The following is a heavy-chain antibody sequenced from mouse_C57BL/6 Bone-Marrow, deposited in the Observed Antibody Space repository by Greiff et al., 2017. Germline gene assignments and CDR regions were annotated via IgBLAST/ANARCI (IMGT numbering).Heavy chain of an antibody. CDR3: ARGDDYAGNYYAMDY. J-gene: IGHJ4*01. V-gene: IGHV1-78*01. Sequence: VQLQQSDAELVKPGASVKISCKVSGYTFTDHTIHWMKQRPEQGLEWIGYIYPRDGSTKYNEKFKGKATLPADKSSSTAYMQLNSLTSEDSAVYFCARGDDYAGNYYAMDYWGQGTSVTVSS. CDR1: GYTFTDHT. CDR2: IYPRDGST. D-gene: IGHD2-4*01.